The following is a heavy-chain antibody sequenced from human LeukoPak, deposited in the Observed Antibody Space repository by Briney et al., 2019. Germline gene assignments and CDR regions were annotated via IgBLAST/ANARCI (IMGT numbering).Heavy chain of an antibody. J-gene: IGHJ4*02. Sequence: GGSLRLSCAASGFTFTDYWMHWVRQVPGKGLVWLSRISKEGDNAVYADFAKGRFTMSRDNAKKTVYLQLTTLRPDDTALYYCARGGYSGFFFRFSWGQGTLGTGSS. CDR1: GFTFTDYW. CDR2: ISKEGDNA. CDR3: ARGGYSGFFFRFS. V-gene: IGHV3-74*01. D-gene: IGHD1-26*01.